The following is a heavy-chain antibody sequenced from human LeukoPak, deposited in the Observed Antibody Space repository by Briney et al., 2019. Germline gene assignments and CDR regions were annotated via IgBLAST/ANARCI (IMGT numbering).Heavy chain of an antibody. V-gene: IGHV3-53*01. J-gene: IGHJ4*02. CDR1: GFTVSNTY. Sequence: HPGGSLRLSCAASGFTVSNTYMSWVRQAPGKGLEWVSLIYSGGGTYSADSVKGRFTISRDISKNTLYLQMNSLRAEDTAVYYCARIRASKDRDSSGPVDYWGQGTLVTVSS. CDR2: IYSGGGT. D-gene: IGHD3-22*01. CDR3: ARIRASKDRDSSGPVDY.